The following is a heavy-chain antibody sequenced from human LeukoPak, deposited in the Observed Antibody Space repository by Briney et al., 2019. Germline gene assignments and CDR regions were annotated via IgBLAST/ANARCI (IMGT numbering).Heavy chain of an antibody. Sequence: PGGSLRLSCAASGFTFSSYSMNWVRQAPGKGLEWVSFISSSRSYIYYADSVKGRFTISRDNSKNTLYLQMNSLRAEDTAVYYCASSGYSYGPYGYYFDYWGQGTLVTVSS. J-gene: IGHJ4*02. CDR2: ISSSRSYI. V-gene: IGHV3-21*01. CDR3: ASSGYSYGPYGYYFDY. CDR1: GFTFSSYS. D-gene: IGHD5-18*01.